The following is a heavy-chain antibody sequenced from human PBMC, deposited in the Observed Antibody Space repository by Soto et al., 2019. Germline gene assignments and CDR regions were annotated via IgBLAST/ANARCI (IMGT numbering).Heavy chain of an antibody. CDR3: AKVRRFGELRSLY. V-gene: IGHV3-23*01. CDR1: GFTFSSYA. CDR2: IGVSGDTT. J-gene: IGHJ4*02. D-gene: IGHD3-10*01. Sequence: EVHLLESGGGLVQPGGSLRLSCAASGFTFSSYAMSWVRQAPGKGLEWVSAIGVSGDTTYYADSVKGRFNISRDNSRNTLYLQMGSLRAEETAVYYCAKVRRFGELRSLYWGQGTLVTVSS.